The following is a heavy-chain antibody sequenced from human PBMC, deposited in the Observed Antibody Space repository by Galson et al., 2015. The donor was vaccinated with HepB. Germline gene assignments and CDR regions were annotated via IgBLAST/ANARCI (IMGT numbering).Heavy chain of an antibody. J-gene: IGHJ4*02. V-gene: IGHV3-23*01. D-gene: IGHD4-23*01. CDR2: LSANGINT. CDR1: GFTFSIYG. CDR3: AKDLRWGFDF. Sequence: SLRLSCAASGFTFSIYGMSWVRQAPGRGLEWISALSANGINTYYADSVKGRFTISRDNSRNTLSLQMTSLRAEDTALYYCAKDLRWGFDFWGQGTLVTVSS.